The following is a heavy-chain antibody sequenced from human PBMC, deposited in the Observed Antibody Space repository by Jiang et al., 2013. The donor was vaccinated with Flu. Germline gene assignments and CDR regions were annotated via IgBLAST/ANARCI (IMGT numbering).Heavy chain of an antibody. Sequence: GRIIPILGIANYAQKFQGRVTITADKSTSTAYMELSSLRSEDTAVYYCARDRAPRAQGYFDYWGQGTLVTVSS. V-gene: IGHV1-69*04. CDR2: IIPILGIA. D-gene: IGHD3-10*01. CDR3: ARDRAPRAQGYFDY. J-gene: IGHJ4*02.